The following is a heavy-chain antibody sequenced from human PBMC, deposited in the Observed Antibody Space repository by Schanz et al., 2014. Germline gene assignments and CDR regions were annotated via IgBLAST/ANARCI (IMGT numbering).Heavy chain of an antibody. J-gene: IGHJ6*03. Sequence: QVQLVQSGAEVKKPGSSVKVSCKASGGTFSSYSISWVRQAPGQGLEWMGIVNPSVRGTHFAREFQGRVTVTSDTSTSTVYMELSGLRSEDTAVYYCAGTYCSSTSCYTGYYYMDVWGEGTTVTVSS. D-gene: IGHD2-2*02. CDR2: VNPSVRGT. CDR3: AGTYCSSTSCYTGYYYMDV. V-gene: IGHV1-46*01. CDR1: GGTFSSYS.